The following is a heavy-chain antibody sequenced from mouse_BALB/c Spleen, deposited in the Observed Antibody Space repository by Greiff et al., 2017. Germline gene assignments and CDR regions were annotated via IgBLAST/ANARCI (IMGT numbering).Heavy chain of an antibody. Sequence: EVKVEESGGGLVKPGGSLKLSCAASGFTFSSYTMSWVRQTPEKRLEWVATISSGGSYTYYPDSVKGRFTISRDNAKNTLYLQMSSLKSEDTAMYYCTRERIYYDYDVGAMDYWGQGTSVTVSS. CDR1: GFTFSSYT. CDR3: TRERIYYDYDVGAMDY. V-gene: IGHV5-6-4*01. J-gene: IGHJ4*01. D-gene: IGHD2-4*01. CDR2: ISSGGSYT.